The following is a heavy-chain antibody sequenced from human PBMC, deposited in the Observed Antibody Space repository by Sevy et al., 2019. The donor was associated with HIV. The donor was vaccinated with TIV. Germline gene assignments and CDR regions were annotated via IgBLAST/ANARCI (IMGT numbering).Heavy chain of an antibody. V-gene: IGHV3-53*01. D-gene: IGHD1-20*01. CDR3: ASMTIIGDYYYGMDV. CDR2: IYSGGST. Sequence: GGSLRLSCAASGFTVSSNYMSWVRQAPGKGLEWVSVIYSGGSTYYADSVKGRFTISRDNSKNTLYLQMNSLRAEDTAVYYCASMTIIGDYYYGMDVWGQGTTVTVSS. J-gene: IGHJ6*02. CDR1: GFTVSSNY.